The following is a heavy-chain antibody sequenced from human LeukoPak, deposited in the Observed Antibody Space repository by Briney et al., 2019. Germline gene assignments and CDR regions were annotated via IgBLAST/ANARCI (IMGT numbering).Heavy chain of an antibody. V-gene: IGHV4-30-4*02. Sequence: SETLSLTCTVSGGSISSGDYYWGWIRQPPGKGLEWIEYIYYCGSTYYNPSLKSRVTISVDTSKNQFSLKLSSVTAADTAVYYCARAEAKADYYFDYWGQGTLVTVSS. CDR2: IYYCGST. J-gene: IGHJ4*02. CDR3: ARAEAKADYYFDY. CDR1: GGSISSGDYY.